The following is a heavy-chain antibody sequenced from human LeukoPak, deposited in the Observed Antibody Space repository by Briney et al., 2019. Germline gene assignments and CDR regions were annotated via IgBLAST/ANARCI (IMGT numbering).Heavy chain of an antibody. D-gene: IGHD3-10*01. CDR1: GFTFSSYS. CDR3: ARDKDYYGSGRPF. J-gene: IGHJ4*02. CDR2: ISSSSSTI. Sequence: PGGSLRLSCAASGFTFSSYSMNLVRQAPGKGLEWVSYISSSSSTIYYADSVKGRFTISRDNAKNSLYLQMNSLRAEDTAVYYCARDKDYYGSGRPFWGQGTLVTVSS. V-gene: IGHV3-48*01.